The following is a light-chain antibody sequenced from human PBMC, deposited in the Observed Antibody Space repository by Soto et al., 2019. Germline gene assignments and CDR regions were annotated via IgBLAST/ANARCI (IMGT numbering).Light chain of an antibody. Sequence: EIHMTQSHFTLSGSVVDRVTITCRASQTISSWLAWYQQKPGKAPKLLIYKASTLKSGVPSRFSGSGSGTEFTLTISSLQPDDFATYYCQHYNSYSEAFGQGTKVDIK. CDR2: KAS. CDR1: QTISSW. CDR3: QHYNSYSEA. J-gene: IGKJ1*01. V-gene: IGKV1-5*03.